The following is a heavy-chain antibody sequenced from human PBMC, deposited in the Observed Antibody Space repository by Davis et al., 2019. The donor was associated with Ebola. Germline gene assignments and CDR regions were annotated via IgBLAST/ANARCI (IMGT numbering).Heavy chain of an antibody. V-gene: IGHV3-23*01. D-gene: IGHD6-19*01. Sequence: GESLKISCAASGFTFSTYAMTWVRQAPGKGLEWVSRISGSGGDPHYADSVKGRFTISRDNSKNTLYLQLNSLRPEDTALYYCARAPAGRWQWPGTECDQWGQGTLVTVSS. CDR2: ISGSGGDP. J-gene: IGHJ5*02. CDR1: GFTFSTYA. CDR3: ARAPAGRWQWPGTECDQ.